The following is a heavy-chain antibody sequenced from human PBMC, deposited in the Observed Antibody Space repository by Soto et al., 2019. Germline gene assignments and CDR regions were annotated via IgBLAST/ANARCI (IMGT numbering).Heavy chain of an antibody. CDR2: INGTGVST. CDR3: IKDPNWERGY. Sequence: EVHLLESGGGLVQPGGSLRLSCVASGFTFNMHDMNWVRQPPGKGLEYVSNINGTGVSTSYADAVKGRFTISRDNSKDTQYLEMNSLRVEDTAVYYCIKDPNWERGYWGQGALVTVSS. CDR1: GFTFNMHD. D-gene: IGHD1-1*01. J-gene: IGHJ4*02. V-gene: IGHV3-23*01.